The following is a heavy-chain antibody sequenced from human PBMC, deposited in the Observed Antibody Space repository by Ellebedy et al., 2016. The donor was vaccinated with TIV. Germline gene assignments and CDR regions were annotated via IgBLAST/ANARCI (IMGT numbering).Heavy chain of an antibody. V-gene: IGHV3-7*01. Sequence: GGSLRLXXAASGFTFSNYWMNWVRQAPGKGLEWVANIKQDGSEKYYVDSVKGRFTISRDNTKNSLYLQMNSLRAEDTAVYYCGRAMDVWGKGTTVTVSS. CDR2: IKQDGSEK. J-gene: IGHJ6*04. CDR1: GFTFSNYW. CDR3: GRAMDV.